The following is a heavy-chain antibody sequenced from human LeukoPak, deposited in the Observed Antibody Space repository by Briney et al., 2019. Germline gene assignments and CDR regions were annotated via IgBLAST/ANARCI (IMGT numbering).Heavy chain of an antibody. J-gene: IGHJ6*03. Sequence: ASVKVSCKASGYTFTSYGISWVRQAPGQGLEWMGWINPNSGGTNYAQKFQGRVTMTRDTSISTAYMELSRLRSDDTAVYYCARDGYYYDSSGYYIDDYYYYYMDVWGKGTTVTVSS. CDR3: ARDGYYYDSSGYYIDDYYYYYMDV. D-gene: IGHD3-22*01. CDR1: GYTFTSYG. V-gene: IGHV1-2*02. CDR2: INPNSGGT.